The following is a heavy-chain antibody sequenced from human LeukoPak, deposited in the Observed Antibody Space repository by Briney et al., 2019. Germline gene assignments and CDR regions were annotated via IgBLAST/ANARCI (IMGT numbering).Heavy chain of an antibody. CDR1: GYSISSGYH. J-gene: IGHJ4*02. CDR3: ARRLRPHIDY. V-gene: IGHV4-38-2*02. CDR2: IYHSGGT. Sequence: SETLSLTCTVSGYSISSGYHWGWIRQPPGKGLEWIGSIYHSGGTYYNPSLKSRVTISVDTSKNQFSLKLSSVTAADTAVYYCARRLRPHIDYWGQGTLVTVSS.